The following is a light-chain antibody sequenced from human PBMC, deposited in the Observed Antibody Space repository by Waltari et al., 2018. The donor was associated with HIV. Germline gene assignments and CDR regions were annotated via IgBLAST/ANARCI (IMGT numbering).Light chain of an antibody. Sequence: QSVLTQPPSASGTPGQRVTISCSGSSSNIGSNTVNWYQQLPGTAPKLLIYSNNQRPSGVPDRFSGSKSGTSASLAISGLQSEEEADYYCAAWDDSLNGWVFGGGTKLTVL. J-gene: IGLJ3*02. CDR1: SSNIGSNT. V-gene: IGLV1-44*01. CDR2: SNN. CDR3: AAWDDSLNGWV.